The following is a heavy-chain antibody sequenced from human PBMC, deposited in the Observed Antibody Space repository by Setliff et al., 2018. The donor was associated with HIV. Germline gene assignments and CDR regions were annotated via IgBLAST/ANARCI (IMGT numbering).Heavy chain of an antibody. CDR3: GKDHGILTGYYTDL. Sequence: ASVKVSCKSSGYTFLNSGVTWVRQAPGQGLEWMGWISAYNGNTKYAKNFQDRLTLTTDTSTGTAYMTLTSLTSNDTAVFYCGKDHGILTGYYTDLWGQGTLVPSPQ. D-gene: IGHD3-9*01. CDR1: GYTFLNSG. V-gene: IGHV1-18*01. CDR2: ISAYNGNT. J-gene: IGHJ1*01.